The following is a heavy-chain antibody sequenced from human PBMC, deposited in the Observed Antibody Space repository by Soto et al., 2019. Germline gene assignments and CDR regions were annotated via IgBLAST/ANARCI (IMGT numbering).Heavy chain of an antibody. CDR3: ARSRGYDYGMDV. D-gene: IGHD5-12*01. Sequence: GGSLRLSCAACGFTFSSYSMNWVRQAPGKGLEWVSSISSSSSYIYYADSVKGRFTISRDNAKNSLYLQMNSLRAEDTAVYYCARSRGYDYGMDVWGQGTTVTVSS. J-gene: IGHJ6*02. CDR2: ISSSSSYI. V-gene: IGHV3-21*01. CDR1: GFTFSSYS.